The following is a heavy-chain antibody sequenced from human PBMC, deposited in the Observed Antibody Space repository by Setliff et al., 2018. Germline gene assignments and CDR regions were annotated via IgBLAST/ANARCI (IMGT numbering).Heavy chain of an antibody. CDR2: IKPDGSET. CDR1: GFTLNSYL. V-gene: IGHV3-7*03. CDR3: ARSSSFRGPCTGGSCSDFDA. Sequence: GGSLRLSCAASGFTLNSYLMHWVRQAPGKGLEWVASIKPDGSETYYVDSVKGRFTISRDNAKNSVDLEMNSLRAEDTAVYYCARSSSFRGPCTGGSCSDFDAWGQGILVTVSS. J-gene: IGHJ4*02. D-gene: IGHD2-15*01.